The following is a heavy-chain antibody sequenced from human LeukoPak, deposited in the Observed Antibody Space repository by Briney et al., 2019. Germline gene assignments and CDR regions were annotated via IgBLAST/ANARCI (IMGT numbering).Heavy chain of an antibody. CDR2: IYYSGST. J-gene: IGHJ2*01. CDR3: ARAGVGYWYFDL. Sequence: SETLSLTCTVSGGSINSSSYYWGWIRQPPGKGLEWIGYIYYSGSTYYNPSLKSRVTISVDTSKNQFSLRLSSVTAADTAVYYCARAGVGYWYFDLWGRGTLVTVSS. V-gene: IGHV4-30-4*08. CDR1: GGSINSSSYY.